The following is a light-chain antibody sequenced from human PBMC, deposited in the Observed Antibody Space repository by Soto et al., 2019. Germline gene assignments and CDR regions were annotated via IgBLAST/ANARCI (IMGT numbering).Light chain of an antibody. Sequence: DIQLTQSPSFLSASVGDRVTITCRASQGISSSLAWYQQKPRKAPKLLIYAASTLQSGVPSRFSGSGSGTDFTLTISSLQPEDFATYYCQQLHSYPLTFGGGTKVDI. J-gene: IGKJ4*01. CDR2: AAS. CDR1: QGISSS. V-gene: IGKV1-9*01. CDR3: QQLHSYPLT.